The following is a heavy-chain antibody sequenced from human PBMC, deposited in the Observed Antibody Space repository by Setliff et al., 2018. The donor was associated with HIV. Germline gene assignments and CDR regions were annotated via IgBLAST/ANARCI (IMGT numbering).Heavy chain of an antibody. Sequence: PSETLSLTCTVSGGSINSSTYYWGWIRQPPGKGLEWIGYIYHTGSSYYNPSLKSRVTMSVGTSANQFSLRLSSVTAADTAVYYCARQTGDFGSYYSLDVWGQGTTVTVSS. D-gene: IGHD7-27*01. CDR2: IYHTGSS. CDR1: GGSINSSTYY. V-gene: IGHV4-39*01. CDR3: ARQTGDFGSYYSLDV. J-gene: IGHJ6*02.